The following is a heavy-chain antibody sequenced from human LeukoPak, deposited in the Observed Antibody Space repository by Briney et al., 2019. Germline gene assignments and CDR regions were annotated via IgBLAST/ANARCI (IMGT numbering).Heavy chain of an antibody. J-gene: IGHJ4*02. CDR1: GFNFKYYG. Sequence: GGSLRLSCEASGFNFKYYGMNWVRQAPGKGLEWVSAITATAGTTYYADSVKGRFTISRDISKNTLFLQMSSLRAEDTAVYYCAKDLDGSGMYGGIDSWGQGTLVIVSS. CDR3: AKDLDGSGMYGGIDS. D-gene: IGHD6-19*01. CDR2: ITATAGTT. V-gene: IGHV3-23*01.